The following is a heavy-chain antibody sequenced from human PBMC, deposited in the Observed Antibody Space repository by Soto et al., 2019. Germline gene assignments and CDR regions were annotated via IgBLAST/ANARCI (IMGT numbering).Heavy chain of an antibody. CDR2: IYPRDSDV. J-gene: IGHJ4*02. CDR3: ARQHPLDSRVWYD. D-gene: IGHD6-19*01. V-gene: IGHV5-51*01. CDR1: GDSFTGFW. Sequence: PGESLKISCKVFGDSFTGFWVGWVRQVPGKGLEWVASIYPRDSDVRYNPSFQGQVTISADRSTTTACLQWSSLKASDTAIYYCARQHPLDSRVWYDWGQGTLVTVSS.